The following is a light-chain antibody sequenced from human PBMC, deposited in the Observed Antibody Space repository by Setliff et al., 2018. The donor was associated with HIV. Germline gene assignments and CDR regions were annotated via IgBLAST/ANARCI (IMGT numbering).Light chain of an antibody. CDR1: SSDIGGYNY. CDR2: RVS. V-gene: IGLV2-14*01. Sequence: QSVLTQPASVSGSPGQSITISCTGTSSDIGGYNYVSWYQQYPGKAPKFIIYRVSDRPSGISNRFSGSKSGNTASPTISGLQAEDEGDYYCSSYTSSDTYVFGTGTKVTVL. CDR3: SSYTSSDTYV. J-gene: IGLJ1*01.